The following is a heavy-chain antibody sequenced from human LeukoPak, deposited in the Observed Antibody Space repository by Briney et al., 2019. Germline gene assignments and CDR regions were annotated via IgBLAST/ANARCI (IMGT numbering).Heavy chain of an antibody. CDR1: GFTFSSYA. CDR2: ISYDGSNK. V-gene: IGHV3-30*04. CDR3: ARVPNPYCSGGSCYGNDAFDI. D-gene: IGHD2-15*01. J-gene: IGHJ3*02. Sequence: GGSLRLSCAASGFTFSSYAMHWVRQAPGKGLEWVVVISYDGSNKYYADSVKGRFTISRDNSKNTLYLQMNSLRAEDTAVYYCARVPNPYCSGGSCYGNDAFDIWGQGTMVTVSS.